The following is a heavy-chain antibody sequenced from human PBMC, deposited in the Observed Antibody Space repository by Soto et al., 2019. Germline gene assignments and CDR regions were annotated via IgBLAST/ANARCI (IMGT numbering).Heavy chain of an antibody. Sequence: GGSLRLSCEASGFTFSSYAMHWVRQAPGKGLEWVAVISYDGSNKYYADSVKGRFTISRDNSKNTLYLQMNSLRAEDTAVYYCARSEQQLPLDYWGQGTLVTVSS. CDR3: ARSEQQLPLDY. CDR2: ISYDGSNK. J-gene: IGHJ4*02. D-gene: IGHD6-13*01. CDR1: GFTFSSYA. V-gene: IGHV3-30-3*01.